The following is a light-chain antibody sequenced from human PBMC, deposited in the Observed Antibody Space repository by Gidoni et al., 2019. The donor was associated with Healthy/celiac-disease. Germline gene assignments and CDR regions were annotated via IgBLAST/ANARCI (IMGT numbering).Light chain of an antibody. CDR3: QQLNSYPIT. CDR1: QGISSY. Sequence: DIQFTPSPSFLSAAVGDRVTITCRASQGISSYLAWYQQKPGKAPKLLSYAASTLQSGVPSRFSGSGSGTEFTLTISSLQPEDFATYYCQQLNSYPITFGQGTRLEIK. J-gene: IGKJ5*01. CDR2: AAS. V-gene: IGKV1-9*01.